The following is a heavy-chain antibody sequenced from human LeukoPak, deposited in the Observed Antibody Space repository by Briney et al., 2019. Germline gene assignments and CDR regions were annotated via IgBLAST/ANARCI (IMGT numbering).Heavy chain of an antibody. CDR2: IRSKGYGGTT. V-gene: IGHV3-49*04. D-gene: IGHD3-10*01. J-gene: IGHJ4*02. CDR3: TRVRSGNDFDY. Sequence: GRSLRLSCSASGFTFGDHAMSWVRQARGKGLEGVGFIRSKGYGGTTEYAASVEGRFSLSRDDSKSFVYLQMSSLKTEDTAVYYCTRVRSGNDFDYWGQGTLVTVSS. CDR1: GFTFGDHA.